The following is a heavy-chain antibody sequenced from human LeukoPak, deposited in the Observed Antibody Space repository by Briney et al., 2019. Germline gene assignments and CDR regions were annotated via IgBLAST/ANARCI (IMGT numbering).Heavy chain of an antibody. V-gene: IGHV4-59*01. Sequence: SETLSLTCTVSGGSISSYYWSWSRQPPGKGLEWIGYNYYSGSTNYNPSLKSRVTISVDTSKNQFSLKLSSVTAADTAVYYCARGFSPFKSWGQGTLVTVSS. CDR2: NYYSGST. CDR1: GGSISSYY. D-gene: IGHD3-3*01. CDR3: ARGFSPFKS. J-gene: IGHJ5*02.